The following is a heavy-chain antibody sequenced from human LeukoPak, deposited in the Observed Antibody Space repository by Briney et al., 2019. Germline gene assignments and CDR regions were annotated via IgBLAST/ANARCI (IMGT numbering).Heavy chain of an antibody. CDR1: GFTFSNYW. J-gene: IGHJ2*01. CDR3: ARAQGSMIVVRTTIWYLDL. CDR2: INQDGSEM. D-gene: IGHD3-22*01. V-gene: IGHV3-7*01. Sequence: PGGSLRLSCAASGFTFSNYWMSWVRQAPGKGLEWLANINQDGSEMYYVDSVKGRFTISRDNGKNSLYLQINSLRADDTAVYYCARAQGSMIVVRTTIWYLDLWGRGTLVTVSS.